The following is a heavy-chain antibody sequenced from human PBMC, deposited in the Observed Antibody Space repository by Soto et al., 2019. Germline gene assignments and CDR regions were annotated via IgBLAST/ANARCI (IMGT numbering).Heavy chain of an antibody. J-gene: IGHJ6*03. V-gene: IGHV4-34*01. CDR1: GGSFSGYY. Sequence: PSETLSLTCAVYGGSFSGYYWSWIRQPPGKGLEWIGEINHSGSTNYNPSLKSRVTISVDTSKNQFSLKLSSVTAADTAVYYCARNGLGYCSSTSCYFRDYYYYYMDVWGKGTTVTVSS. D-gene: IGHD2-2*01. CDR3: ARNGLGYCSSTSCYFRDYYYYYMDV. CDR2: INHSGST.